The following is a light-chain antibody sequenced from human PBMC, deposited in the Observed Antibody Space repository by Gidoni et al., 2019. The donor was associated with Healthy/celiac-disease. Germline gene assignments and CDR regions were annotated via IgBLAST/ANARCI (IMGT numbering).Light chain of an antibody. CDR2: AAS. V-gene: IGKV1-39*01. CDR1: QSISSY. J-gene: IGKJ4*01. Sequence: DIHMPQSPSSLSASVGARVTITCRASQSISSYLNWYQQKPGKPPNLMIDAASSLQSGVPSRFSGSGSGTDFTITISSLQPEDVATYYCQKSYSTPLTFGGGTKVEIK. CDR3: QKSYSTPLT.